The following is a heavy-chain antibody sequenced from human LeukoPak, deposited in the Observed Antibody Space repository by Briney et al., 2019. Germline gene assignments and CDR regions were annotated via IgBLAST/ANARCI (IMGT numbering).Heavy chain of an antibody. D-gene: IGHD2-15*01. J-gene: IGHJ2*01. CDR1: GYSFTSYW. CDR2: FNPSDSET. Sequence: RGESLKISCKGFGYSFTSYWISWVGQMPGKGLEWMGRFNPSDSETNYSPSFQGHVTISADKSISTAYLQWSSLKASDTAMYYCARLYCSGGRCYSDWYFDLWGRGTLVTVSS. V-gene: IGHV5-10-1*01. CDR3: ARLYCSGGRCYSDWYFDL.